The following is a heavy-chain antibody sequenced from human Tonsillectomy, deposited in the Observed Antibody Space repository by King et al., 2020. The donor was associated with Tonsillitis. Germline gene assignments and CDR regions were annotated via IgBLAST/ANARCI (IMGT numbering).Heavy chain of an antibody. V-gene: IGHV4-59*01. D-gene: IGHD6-13*01. Sequence: QLQESGPGLVKPSETLSLTCSVSGGSISSYYWNWVRRSPGTGLEWIGYIYYSGTTVYNPSLKSRVTISVDTSKNQFSLRLSSVTAADTAVHYCARDRSGSWSFDLWGQGTLVTVSS. CDR3: ARDRSGSWSFDL. J-gene: IGHJ4*02. CDR1: GGSISSYY. CDR2: IYYSGTT.